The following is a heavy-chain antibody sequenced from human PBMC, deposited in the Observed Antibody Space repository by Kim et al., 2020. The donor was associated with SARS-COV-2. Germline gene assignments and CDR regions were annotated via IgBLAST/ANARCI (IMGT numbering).Heavy chain of an antibody. CDR1: GGSISSGDYY. CDR2: FYYSGSA. D-gene: IGHD3-3*01. CDR3: ARGKAGIFGVVIRPFDY. J-gene: IGHJ4*02. Sequence: SETLSLTCTVSGGSISSGDYYWSRLRQPPGQGLEWIVYFYYSGSAYYNPSLKSRVTISVYTTKNQFSLRLSPVTAADTAVYYCARGKAGIFGVVIRPFDYWGQGTLVTVSS. V-gene: IGHV4-30-4*02.